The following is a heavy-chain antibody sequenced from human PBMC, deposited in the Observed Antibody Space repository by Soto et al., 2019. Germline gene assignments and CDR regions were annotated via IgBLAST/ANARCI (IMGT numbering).Heavy chain of an antibody. CDR1: GYTFTIYG. CDR3: AREGYCISTSCYASALDY. D-gene: IGHD2-2*01. Sequence: ASLKVSCNASGYTFTIYGISWWRQAAGHGLEWMGWISAYNGNTNYAQKLQGRVTMTTDTSTSTAYMELRSLRSDDTAVYYCAREGYCISTSCYASALDYWGQGTLVTVSS. J-gene: IGHJ4*02. V-gene: IGHV1-18*01. CDR2: ISAYNGNT.